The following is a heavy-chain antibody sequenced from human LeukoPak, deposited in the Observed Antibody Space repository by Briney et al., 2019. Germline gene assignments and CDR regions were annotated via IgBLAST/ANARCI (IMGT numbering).Heavy chain of an antibody. CDR3: ARDDGNQRAFDI. CDR2: ISPYSGDT. CDR1: GFTLIGYG. Sequence: ASVKVSCKCSGFTLIGYGISWLRQAPGQGPDWMGWISPYSGDTNTAQKFQGRVTMTTDKPTSTAYLEVKSLRSDDTAVYYCARDDGNQRAFDIWGQGTMVVVSS. J-gene: IGHJ3*02. D-gene: IGHD1-26*01. V-gene: IGHV1-18*01.